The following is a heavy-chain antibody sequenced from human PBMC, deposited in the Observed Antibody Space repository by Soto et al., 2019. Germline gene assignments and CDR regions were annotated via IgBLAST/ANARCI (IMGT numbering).Heavy chain of an antibody. CDR1: GVSISGSSYY. Sequence: SETLSLTCNVSGVSISGSSYYWGWIRQPPGKGLEWIGSIYYSGQTYYNPSLKSRVTISVDRSKNQFSLNLTSVTATDTAFYYCARHGSSWGQGTLVTVSS. J-gene: IGHJ5*02. CDR2: IYYSGQT. V-gene: IGHV4-39*01. CDR3: ARHGSS.